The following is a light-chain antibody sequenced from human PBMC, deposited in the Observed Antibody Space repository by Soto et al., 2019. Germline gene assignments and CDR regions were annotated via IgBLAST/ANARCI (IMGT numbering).Light chain of an antibody. J-gene: IGLJ1*01. V-gene: IGLV2-14*01. CDR3: SSYISSSTLV. CDR2: EVN. Sequence: QSALTQPASVSGSPGQSITISCTGTSSDVGSYYYVSWYQQHPGTAPKLMISEVNKRPSGVSDRFSGSKSGNTASLTISGLQDEDEADYYCSSYISSSTLVFGTGTKLTVL. CDR1: SSDVGSYYY.